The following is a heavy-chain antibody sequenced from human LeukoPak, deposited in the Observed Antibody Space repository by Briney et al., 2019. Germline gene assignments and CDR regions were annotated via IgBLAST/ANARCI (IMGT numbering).Heavy chain of an antibody. Sequence: ASVKVSCKASGYTFTSYDINWVRQATGQGLEWMGWMNPNSGNTGYAQKFQGRVTMTRNTSISTAYMELSSLRSEDTAVYYCARDLHYYDSSGYSNYYYYYGMDVWGQGTTVTVSS. J-gene: IGHJ6*02. CDR3: ARDLHYYDSSGYSNYYYYYGMDV. CDR1: GYTFTSYD. D-gene: IGHD3-22*01. CDR2: MNPNSGNT. V-gene: IGHV1-8*01.